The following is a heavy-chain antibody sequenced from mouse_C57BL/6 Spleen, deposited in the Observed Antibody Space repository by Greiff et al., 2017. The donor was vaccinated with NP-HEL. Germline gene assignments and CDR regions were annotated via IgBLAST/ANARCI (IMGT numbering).Heavy chain of an antibody. J-gene: IGHJ2*01. CDR1: GYTFTDYE. Sequence: QVQLQQSGAELVRPGASVTLSCKASGYTFTDYEMHWVKQTPVHGLEWIGAIDPETGGTAYNQKFKGKAILTADKSSSTAYMELRSLTSEDSAVYYCTRGTLTTVGFDYWGQGTTLTVSS. V-gene: IGHV1-15*01. CDR3: TRGTLTTVGFDY. D-gene: IGHD1-1*01. CDR2: IDPETGGT.